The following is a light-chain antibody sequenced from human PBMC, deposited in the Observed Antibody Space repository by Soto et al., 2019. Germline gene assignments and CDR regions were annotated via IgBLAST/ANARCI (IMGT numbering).Light chain of an antibody. CDR2: GAS. CDR3: QHYNNWST. J-gene: IGKJ5*01. CDR1: QSVSSS. V-gene: IGKV3-15*01. Sequence: EIVMTQSPATLSVSPGERATLSCRASQSVSSSLAWYQQRPGQAPRLLIYGASTRATGIPARFSGSGSGTEFTLTITNLQSEDFAIYYCQHYNNWSTFGQGTRLEIK.